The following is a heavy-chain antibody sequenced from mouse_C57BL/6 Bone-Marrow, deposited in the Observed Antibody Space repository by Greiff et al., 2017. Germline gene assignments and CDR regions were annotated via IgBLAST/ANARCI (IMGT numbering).Heavy chain of an antibody. J-gene: IGHJ1*03. D-gene: IGHD2-3*01. CDR1: GFTFSDYY. CDR3: ARHRWLLRPSYWYVDV. Sequence: DVKLVESGGGLVQPGGSLKLSCAASGFTFSDYYMYWVRQTPEKRLEWVAYISNGGGSTYYPDTVKGRFTISRDNAKNTLYLQMSRLKSEDTAMYYCARHRWLLRPSYWYVDVWGTGPRSPSPQ. V-gene: IGHV5-12*01. CDR2: ISNGGGST.